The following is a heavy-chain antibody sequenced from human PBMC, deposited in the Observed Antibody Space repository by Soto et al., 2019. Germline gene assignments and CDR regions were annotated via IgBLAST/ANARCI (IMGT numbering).Heavy chain of an antibody. J-gene: IGHJ6*03. D-gene: IGHD5-12*01. CDR1: GGTFSSYT. V-gene: IGHV1-2*02. CDR2: INPNGGVT. Sequence: ASVKVSCKASGGTFSSYTISWVRQAPGQGLEWMGWINPNGGVTKYAQKFQGRVTVTRDTSIRTVYMELSSLRSDDTAVYYCARESGGATATLDYYYFYMDVWGKGTTVTVSS. CDR3: ARESGGATATLDYYYFYMDV.